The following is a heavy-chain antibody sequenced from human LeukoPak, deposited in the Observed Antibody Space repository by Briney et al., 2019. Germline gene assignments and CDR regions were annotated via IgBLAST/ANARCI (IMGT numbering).Heavy chain of an antibody. CDR3: ARDPLAYCSGGSCNWFDP. CDR2: ISSSSSYI. D-gene: IGHD2-15*01. CDR1: GFTFSSYS. V-gene: IGHV3-21*01. Sequence: GGSLRLSCAASGFTFSSYSMNWVRQAPGKGLEWVSSISSSSSYIYYADSVKGRFTISRDNAKNSLYLQMNSLRAGDTAVYYCARDPLAYCSGGSCNWFDPWGQGTLVTVSS. J-gene: IGHJ5*02.